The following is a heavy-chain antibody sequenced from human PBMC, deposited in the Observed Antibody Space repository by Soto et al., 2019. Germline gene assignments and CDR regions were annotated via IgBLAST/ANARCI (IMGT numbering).Heavy chain of an antibody. V-gene: IGHV1-24*01. D-gene: IGHD6-6*01. CDR2: FDPEDGET. CDR1: GYTLTELS. CDR3: ATAAARRYYFDY. J-gene: IGHJ4*02. Sequence: ASVKVSCKVSGYTLTELSMHWVRQVPGKGLEWMGGFDPEDGETIYAQKFQGRVTMTEDTSTDTAYMELSSLRSEDTAVYYCATAAARRYYFDYWGQGTLVSVSS.